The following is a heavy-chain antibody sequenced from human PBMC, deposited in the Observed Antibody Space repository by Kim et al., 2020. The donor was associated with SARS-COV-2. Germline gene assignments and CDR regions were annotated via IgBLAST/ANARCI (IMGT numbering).Heavy chain of an antibody. CDR2: INHSGST. Sequence: SETLSLTCAVYGGSFSGYYWSWIRQPPGKGLEWIGEINHSGSTNYNPSLKSRVTISVDTSKNQFSLKLSSVTAADTAVYYCARGEGSTSCHFDYWGQGTLVTVSS. D-gene: IGHD2-2*01. V-gene: IGHV4-34*01. CDR1: GGSFSGYY. CDR3: ARGEGSTSCHFDY. J-gene: IGHJ4*02.